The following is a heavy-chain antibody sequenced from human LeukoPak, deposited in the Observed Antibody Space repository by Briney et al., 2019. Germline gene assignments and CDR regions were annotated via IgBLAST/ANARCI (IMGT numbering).Heavy chain of an antibody. J-gene: IGHJ4*02. CDR3: AGIGSGGSSNGQYDY. CDR2: INWNGGST. Sequence: GGSLRLSCAASGFTFDDYGMSWVRQAPGKGLEWVSGINWNGGSTGYADSVKGRFTISRDNAKNSLYLQMDSLRAEDTALYYCAGIGSGGSSNGQYDYWGQGTLVTVSS. V-gene: IGHV3-20*04. CDR1: GFTFDDYG. D-gene: IGHD2-15*01.